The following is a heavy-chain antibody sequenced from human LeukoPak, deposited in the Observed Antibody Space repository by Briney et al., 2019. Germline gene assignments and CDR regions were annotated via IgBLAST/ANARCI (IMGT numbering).Heavy chain of an antibody. V-gene: IGHV3-11*01. CDR3: ARPDIVVVPAAVFY. CDR1: GFTFSDYY. D-gene: IGHD2-2*01. J-gene: IGHJ4*02. CDR2: VSSSGSTI. Sequence: GGSLRLSCAASGFTFSDYYMSWIRQAPGKGLEWVSYVSSSGSTIYYADSVKGRFTISRDNAKNSLYLQMNSLRAEDTAVYYCARPDIVVVPAAVFYWGQGTLVTVSS.